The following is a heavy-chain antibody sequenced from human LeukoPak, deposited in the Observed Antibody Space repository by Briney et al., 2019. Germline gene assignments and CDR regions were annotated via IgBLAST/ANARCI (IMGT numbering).Heavy chain of an antibody. CDR3: AREWELLKDAFDI. Sequence: TPSETLSLTCAVYGGSFSGYYWSWIRQPPGKGLEWIGEINHSGSTNYNPSLKSRVTISVDTSKNQFSLKLSSVTAADTAVYYCAREWELLKDAFDIWGQGTMVTVSS. CDR1: GGSFSGYY. J-gene: IGHJ3*02. V-gene: IGHV4-34*01. D-gene: IGHD1-26*01. CDR2: INHSGST.